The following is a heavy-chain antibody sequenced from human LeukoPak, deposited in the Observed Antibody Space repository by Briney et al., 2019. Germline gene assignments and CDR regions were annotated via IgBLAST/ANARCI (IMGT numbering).Heavy chain of an antibody. CDR2: IYSGGST. J-gene: IGHJ4*02. D-gene: IGHD6-13*01. V-gene: IGHV3-53*01. CDR3: ARLRSSSWWLFDY. Sequence: PGGSLRLSCAASGFTVSSNYMSWVRQAPGKGLEWVSVIYSGGSTYYADSVKGRFTISRDNSKNTLYLQMNSLRAEDTAVYYCARLRSSSWWLFDYWDQGTLVTVSS. CDR1: GFTVSSNY.